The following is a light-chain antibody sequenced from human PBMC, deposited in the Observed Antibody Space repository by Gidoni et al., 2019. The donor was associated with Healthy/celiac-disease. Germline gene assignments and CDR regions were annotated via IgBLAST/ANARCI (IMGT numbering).Light chain of an antibody. J-gene: IGLJ2*01. CDR3: SSYTSSSSPV. CDR1: SSDVGGYNY. CDR2: EVS. V-gene: IGLV2-14*01. Sequence: QSALTQPASVSGSPGQSTTISCTGTSSDVGGYNYVSWYQQHPGKAPKRMIYEVSKRPSGVSNRFSGSKSGNTASLTISGLQAEDEADYYCSSYTSSSSPVFGGGTKLTVL.